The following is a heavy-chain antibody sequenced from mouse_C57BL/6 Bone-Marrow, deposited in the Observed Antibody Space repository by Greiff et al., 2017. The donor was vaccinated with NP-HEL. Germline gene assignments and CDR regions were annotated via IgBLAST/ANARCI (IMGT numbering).Heavy chain of an antibody. CDR2: ISYSGST. J-gene: IGHJ1*01. D-gene: IGHD2-14*01. Sequence: EVQLQQSGPGLVKPSQSLSLTCTVTGYSITSDYAWNWIRQFPGNKLEWMGYISYSGSTSYNPSLKSRISITRDTSKNQFFLQLNSVTTEDTATYYCAGGVRRRYFDVWGAGTTVTVSS. V-gene: IGHV3-2*02. CDR3: AGGVRRRYFDV. CDR1: GYSITSDYA.